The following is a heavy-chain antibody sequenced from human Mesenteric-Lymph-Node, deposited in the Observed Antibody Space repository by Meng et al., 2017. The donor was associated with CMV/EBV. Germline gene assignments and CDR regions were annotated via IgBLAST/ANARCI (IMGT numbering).Heavy chain of an antibody. J-gene: IGHJ4*02. D-gene: IGHD1-26*01. Sequence: VSGGSISSSSSYWGWIRQPPGKGLEWIGSIYYSGSTYYNPSLKSRVTISVDTSKNQFSLKLSSVTAADTAVYYCARQYGGSSTYFDYWGQGTLVTVSS. CDR3: ARQYGGSSTYFDY. V-gene: IGHV4-39*01. CDR2: IYYSGST. CDR1: GGSISSSSSY.